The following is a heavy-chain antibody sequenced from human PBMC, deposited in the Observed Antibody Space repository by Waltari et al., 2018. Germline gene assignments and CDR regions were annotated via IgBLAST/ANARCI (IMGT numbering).Heavy chain of an antibody. Sequence: QVQLQESGPGLVKPSETLSLTCTVPGGSISSYYWSWIRQPPGKGLEWIGYIYYSGSTNYNPSLKSRVTISVDTSKNQFSLKLSSVTAADTAVYYCARAEGSSWLFDYWGQGTLVTVSS. D-gene: IGHD6-13*01. CDR1: GGSISSYY. J-gene: IGHJ4*02. CDR2: IYYSGST. V-gene: IGHV4-59*01. CDR3: ARAEGSSWLFDY.